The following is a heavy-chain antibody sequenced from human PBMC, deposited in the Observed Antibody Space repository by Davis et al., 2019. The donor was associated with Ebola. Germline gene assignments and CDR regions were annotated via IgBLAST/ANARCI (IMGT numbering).Heavy chain of an antibody. J-gene: IGHJ6*04. V-gene: IGHV6-1*01. CDR3: ARGWLRGGMDV. Sequence: HPQTPSLTCVISGDSLPTRGWNRIRQSPTRGLEGLRRIYYSSKWYNDYAVSVKSRIILNPDTSKNQFSLQLNSVSPEDTAMYYCARGWLRGGMDVWGEGTTITVSS. CDR1: GDSLPTRG. D-gene: IGHD5-18*01. CDR2: IYYSSKWYN.